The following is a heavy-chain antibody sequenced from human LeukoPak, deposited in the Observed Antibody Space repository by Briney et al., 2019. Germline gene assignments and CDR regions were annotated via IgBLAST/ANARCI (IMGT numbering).Heavy chain of an antibody. CDR3: ARQQQLDNWFDP. Sequence: PSETLSLTCTVSDGSISSYYWSWIRQPPGKGLEWIGYIYYSGSTNYNPSLKSRVTISVDTSKNQFSLKLSSVTAADTAVYYCARQQQLDNWFDPWGQGTLVTVSS. CDR2: IYYSGST. V-gene: IGHV4-59*08. CDR1: DGSISSYY. J-gene: IGHJ5*02. D-gene: IGHD6-13*01.